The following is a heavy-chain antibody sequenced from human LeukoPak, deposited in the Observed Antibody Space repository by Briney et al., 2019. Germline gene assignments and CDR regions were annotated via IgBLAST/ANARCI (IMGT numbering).Heavy chain of an antibody. J-gene: IGHJ6*02. CDR2: IYYSGST. CDR1: GGSISSYY. Sequence: SETLSLTRTVSGGSISSYYWSWIRQPPGEGLERIGYIYYSGSTNYNPPLKSRVTISVDTPKNQFSLKLSSVTAADTAVYYCARDFLFLEWPGGYGMDVWGQGTTVTVSS. CDR3: ARDFLFLEWPGGYGMDV. D-gene: IGHD3-3*01. V-gene: IGHV4-59*01.